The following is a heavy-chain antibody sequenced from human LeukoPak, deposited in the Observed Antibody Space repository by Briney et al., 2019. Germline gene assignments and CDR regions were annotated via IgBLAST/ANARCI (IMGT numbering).Heavy chain of an antibody. V-gene: IGHV3-23*01. D-gene: IGHD4-23*01. CDR3: ARTTVVTPNYFDY. J-gene: IGHJ4*02. CDR1: GFTFNSYS. Sequence: GGSLRLSCAASGFTFNSYSMNWVRQTPGKGLEWVSAISGSGGSTYYADSVKGRFTISRDNSKNTLYLQMNSLRAEETAVYYCARTTVVTPNYFDYWGQGTLVTVSS. CDR2: ISGSGGST.